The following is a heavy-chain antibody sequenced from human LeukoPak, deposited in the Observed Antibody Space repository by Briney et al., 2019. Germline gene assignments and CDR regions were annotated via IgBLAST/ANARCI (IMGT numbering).Heavy chain of an antibody. CDR2: IKQDGSEK. Sequence: SGGSLRLSCAASGFTFRTYLMSWVRQAPGKGLEWVANIKQDGSEKYYIDSVKGRFTISRDNAKNSLYLQMNSLRAEDTAMYYCARDSAGNDYWGQGTLVTVSS. J-gene: IGHJ4*02. CDR1: GFTFRTYL. CDR3: ARDSAGNDY. V-gene: IGHV3-7*01. D-gene: IGHD6-13*01.